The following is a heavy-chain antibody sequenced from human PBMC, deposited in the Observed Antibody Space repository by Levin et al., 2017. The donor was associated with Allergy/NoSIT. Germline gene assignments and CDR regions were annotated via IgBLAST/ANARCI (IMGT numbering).Heavy chain of an antibody. Sequence: ASVKVSCKASEYTFANYHLNWVRQAPGQGLEWMGWIDPISGSTGYAQQFQGRLTITRDTSITTMYMELSSLRSEDTAVYYCTRGLGCAVSNGLAYFDNWGQGSLVTVSS. CDR3: TRGLGCAVSNGLAYFDN. D-gene: IGHD6-25*01. V-gene: IGHV1-8*01. CDR1: EYTFANYH. J-gene: IGHJ4*02. CDR2: IDPISGST.